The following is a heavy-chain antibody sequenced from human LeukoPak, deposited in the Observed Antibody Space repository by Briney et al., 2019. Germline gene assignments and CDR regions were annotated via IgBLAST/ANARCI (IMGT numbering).Heavy chain of an antibody. CDR1: GFRFSSFG. Sequence: PGGSLCPSCAASGFRFSSFGMSWARQPPGKGLEWASTISGSGRVKNGAEGRFSIYGDNSKNTVYLQMSSLRVDDTAVYYCAKDRRSNGFSVDSWGQGALFTVSS. J-gene: IGHJ4*02. CDR2: ISGSGRVK. CDR3: AKDRRSNGFSVDS. D-gene: IGHD2-8*01. V-gene: IGHV3-23*01.